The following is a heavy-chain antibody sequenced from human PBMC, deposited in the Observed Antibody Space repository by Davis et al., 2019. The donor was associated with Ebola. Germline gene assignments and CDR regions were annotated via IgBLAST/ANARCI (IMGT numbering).Heavy chain of an antibody. Sequence: PSETLSLTCTVSGGSISSSSYYWGWIRQPPGKGLEWIGSIYYSGSTYYNPSLKSRVTISVDTSKNQFSLKLSSVTAADTAVYYCARHANYYDYYYYYGMDVWGQGTTVTVSS. J-gene: IGHJ6*02. CDR2: IYYSGST. CDR3: ARHANYYDYYYYYGMDV. V-gene: IGHV4-39*01. CDR1: GGSISSSSYY. D-gene: IGHD4/OR15-4a*01.